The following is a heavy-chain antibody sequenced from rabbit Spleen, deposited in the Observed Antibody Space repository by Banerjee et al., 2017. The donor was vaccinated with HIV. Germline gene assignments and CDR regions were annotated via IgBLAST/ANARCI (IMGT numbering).Heavy chain of an antibody. CDR2: IDPVFGIT. CDR1: GFTLSSYY. V-gene: IGHV1S7*01. CDR3: ARDPAYSSGSGSAIPYL. J-gene: IGHJ6*01. Sequence: QSLEESGGGLVQPGGSLKLSCKASGFTLSSYYMNWVRQAPGKGLEWIGYIDPVFGITYYASWVNGRFTISNDNAQNTVFLQMTSLTVADTATYFCARDPAYSSGSGSAIPYLWGQGTLVTVS. D-gene: IGHD1-1*01.